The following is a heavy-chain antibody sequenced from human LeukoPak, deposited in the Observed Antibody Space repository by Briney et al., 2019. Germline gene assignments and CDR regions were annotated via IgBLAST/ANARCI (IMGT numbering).Heavy chain of an antibody. V-gene: IGHV4-4*02. J-gene: IGHJ4*02. CDR1: GVSISSSNW. Sequence: SETLSLTCGVSGVSISSSNWWTWVRQPPGKGLEWIGEIQHSGSTNYNPSLKSRVALSVDKSKNHFSLNLISVTAADTAVYYCARDRGYTASWYQNYDSGGTYPTFDYWGQGTLVTVSS. CDR3: ARDRGYTASWYQNYDSGGTYPTFDY. D-gene: IGHD3-22*01. CDR2: IQHSGST.